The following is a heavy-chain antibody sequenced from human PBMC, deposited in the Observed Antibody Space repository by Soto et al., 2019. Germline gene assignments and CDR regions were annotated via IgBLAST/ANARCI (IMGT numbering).Heavy chain of an antibody. V-gene: IGHV1-69*06. Sequence: SVKFSCKASGATFCSYAISWVRQAPGPGLEWMEGIIPLYGTANYAQKFQGRVTITADKSRIAAYMELCSLKSDDSAVYYRARYAPTNARFYYCDYWGQETLLTVS. D-gene: IGHD3-3*01. CDR3: ARYAPTNARFYYCDY. CDR2: IIPLYGTA. CDR1: GATFCSYA. J-gene: IGHJ4*02.